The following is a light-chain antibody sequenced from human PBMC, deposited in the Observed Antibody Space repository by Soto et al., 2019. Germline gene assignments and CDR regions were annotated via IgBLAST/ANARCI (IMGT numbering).Light chain of an antibody. V-gene: IGLV2-14*01. CDR3: SSYTSSSTVV. Sequence: QSALTQPASVSGSPGQSITISCTGTSSDVGGYNYVSWYQQHPVKAPKLMIYDVSNRPSGVSNRFSGSKSDNTASLTISGLQAEDEADYYCSSYTSSSTVVFAGGTKLTVL. CDR1: SSDVGGYNY. J-gene: IGLJ2*01. CDR2: DVS.